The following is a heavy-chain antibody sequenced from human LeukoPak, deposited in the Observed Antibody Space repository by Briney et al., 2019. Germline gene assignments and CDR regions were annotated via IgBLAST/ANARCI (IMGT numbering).Heavy chain of an antibody. D-gene: IGHD6-13*01. J-gene: IGHJ4*02. Sequence: PSETLSLTCTVSGGSISSSSYYWGWIRQPPGKGLEWIGSIYCSGSTYYNPSLKSRVTISVDTSKNQFSLKLSSVTAADTAVYYCARLLYSSSWYWDYFDYWGQGTLVTVSS. V-gene: IGHV4-39*01. CDR1: GGSISSSSYY. CDR2: IYCSGST. CDR3: ARLLYSSSWYWDYFDY.